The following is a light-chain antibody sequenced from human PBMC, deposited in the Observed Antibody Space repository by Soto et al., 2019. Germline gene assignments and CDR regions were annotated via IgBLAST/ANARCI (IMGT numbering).Light chain of an antibody. CDR3: QQSYSTPRT. Sequence: DIQITQSPSSLSASVGDRDPITCRASQSISSYLNWYQQKPGKAPKLLIYAASSLQSGVPSRFSGSGSGTDFTLTISSLQPEDFATYYCQQSYSTPRTFGQGTKVDI. CDR1: QSISSY. J-gene: IGKJ1*01. CDR2: AAS. V-gene: IGKV1-39*01.